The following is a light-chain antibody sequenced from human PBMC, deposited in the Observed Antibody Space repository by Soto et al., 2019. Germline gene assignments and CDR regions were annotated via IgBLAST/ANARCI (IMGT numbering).Light chain of an antibody. Sequence: QSVLTQPASVSGSPGQSITISCTGTSSDVGGYNYVSWYQQHPGQAPKLIIYEDTKRPSGVSSRFSGSTSDNTPSLTISGLQAADEADYYCCSYAGHSTYVFAGGTKLTVL. CDR2: EDT. CDR1: SSDVGGYNY. V-gene: IGLV2-23*01. CDR3: CSYAGHSTYV. J-gene: IGLJ1*01.